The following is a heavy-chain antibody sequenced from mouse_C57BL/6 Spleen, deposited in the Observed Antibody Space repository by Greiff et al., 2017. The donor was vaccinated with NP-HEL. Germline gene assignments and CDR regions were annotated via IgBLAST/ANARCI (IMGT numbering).Heavy chain of an antibody. J-gene: IGHJ4*01. CDR3: ARESDGFNYYAMDY. CDR2: IDPNSGGT. D-gene: IGHD2-3*01. CDR1: GYTFTSYW. V-gene: IGHV1-72*01. Sequence: QVQLQQPGAELVKPGASVKLSCKASGYTFTSYWMHWVKQRPGRGLEWIGRIDPNSGGTTYIEKFKSKATLTVDKPSSTAYRQLSSLTSEDSAVYYCARESDGFNYYAMDYWGQGTSVTVSS.